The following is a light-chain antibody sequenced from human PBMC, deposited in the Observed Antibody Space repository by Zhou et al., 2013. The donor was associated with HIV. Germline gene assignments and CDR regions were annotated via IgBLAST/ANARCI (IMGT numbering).Light chain of an antibody. Sequence: DIQMTQSPSSVSASVGDRVTITCRASQGISSWLAWYQQRPGKVPKLLIYAASTLQSGVPSRFSGSGSGTDFSLTISSLQPEDVATYYCQKYNSAPSTFGGGTKVEIK. CDR2: AAS. CDR1: QGISSW. J-gene: IGKJ4*01. CDR3: QKYNSAPST. V-gene: IGKV1-27*01.